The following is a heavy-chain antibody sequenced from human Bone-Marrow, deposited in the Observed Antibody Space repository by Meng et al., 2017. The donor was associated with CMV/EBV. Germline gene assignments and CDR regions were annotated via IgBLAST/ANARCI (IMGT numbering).Heavy chain of an antibody. CDR2: INPNSGGT. V-gene: IGHV1-2*02. CDR3: ARPATPYDYYGMDV. Sequence: ASVKVSCKASGYTFTGYYMHWVRQAPGQELEWMGWINPNSGGTNYAQKFQGRVTMTRDTSTSTVYMELSSLRSEDTAVYYCARPATPYDYYGMDVWGQGTTVTVSS. J-gene: IGHJ6*02. CDR1: GYTFTGYY.